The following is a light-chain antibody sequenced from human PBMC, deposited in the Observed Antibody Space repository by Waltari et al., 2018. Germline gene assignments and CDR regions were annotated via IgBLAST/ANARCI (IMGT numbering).Light chain of an antibody. CDR2: GAS. Sequence: EVVMTQSPGTLSVSLGERATLSCRASQTVKTNLAWYQQKPGQAPRLLIYGASTRATGVPARFSGSGSGTEFALTISSLQSEDFALYFCQQYYNWPPITFGGGTKVEMK. CDR3: QQYYNWPPIT. CDR1: QTVKTN. J-gene: IGKJ4*01. V-gene: IGKV3-15*01.